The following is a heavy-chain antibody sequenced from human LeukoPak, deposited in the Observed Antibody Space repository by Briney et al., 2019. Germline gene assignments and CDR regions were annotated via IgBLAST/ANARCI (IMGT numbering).Heavy chain of an antibody. CDR1: GFTFRDYA. J-gene: IGHJ4*02. CDR3: AKMSGWELENYFFDY. CDR2: ISKSGDWT. D-gene: IGHD1-26*01. Sequence: GASLRLSCGASGFTFRDYAMSWVRQAPGKGLEWVSTISKSGDWTYYADSVKGRFTVSRDNSENTLYVQMSSLRAGDTAVYYCAKMSGWELENYFFDYWGQGTLVTVSS. V-gene: IGHV3-23*01.